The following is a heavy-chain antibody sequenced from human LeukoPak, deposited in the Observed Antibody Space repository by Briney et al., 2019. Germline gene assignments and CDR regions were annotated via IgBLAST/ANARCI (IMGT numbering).Heavy chain of an antibody. D-gene: IGHD3-22*01. V-gene: IGHV3-23*01. J-gene: IGHJ3*02. CDR1: GFTFSIYA. CDR2: ISGSGGST. Sequence: GGSLRLSCVASGFTFSIYAMSWVRRAPGKGLEWASAISGSGGSTYYADSVKGRFTISRDNSKNTLYLQMNSLRAEDTAVYYCAKGHSSGYYFDAFDIWGQGTMVTVSS. CDR3: AKGHSSGYYFDAFDI.